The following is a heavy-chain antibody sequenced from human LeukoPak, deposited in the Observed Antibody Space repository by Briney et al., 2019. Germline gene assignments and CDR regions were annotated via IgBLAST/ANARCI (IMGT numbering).Heavy chain of an antibody. J-gene: IGHJ6*02. Sequence: GASVKVSCKASGYTFTSYYMHWVRQAPGQGLEWMGIINPSGGSTSYAQKFQGRVTMTRDTSTSTVYMELSSLRAEDTAVYYCARDYYDFWSGYYRGMDVWGQGTTVTVSS. CDR2: INPSGGST. D-gene: IGHD3-3*01. CDR1: GYTFTSYY. CDR3: ARDYYDFWSGYYRGMDV. V-gene: IGHV1-46*01.